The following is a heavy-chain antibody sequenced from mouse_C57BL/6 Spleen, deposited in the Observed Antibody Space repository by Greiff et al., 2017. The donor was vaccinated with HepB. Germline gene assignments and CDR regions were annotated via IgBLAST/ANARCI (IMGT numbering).Heavy chain of an antibody. J-gene: IGHJ4*01. CDR3: AREDFPWAMDY. Sequence: VQLQQSGAELVKPGASVKLSCKASGYTFTSYWMHWVKQRPGQGLEWIGMIHPNSGSTNYNEKFKSKATLTVDKSSSTAYMQLSSLTSEDSAVYYCAREDFPWAMDYWGQGTSVTVSS. CDR2: IHPNSGST. CDR1: GYTFTSYW. V-gene: IGHV1-64*01.